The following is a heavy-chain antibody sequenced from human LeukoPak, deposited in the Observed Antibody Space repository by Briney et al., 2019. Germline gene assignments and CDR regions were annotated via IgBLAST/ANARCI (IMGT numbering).Heavy chain of an antibody. D-gene: IGHD2-15*01. Sequence: GGSLRLSCAASGFTFSSYWMHWVRQAPGKGLVWVSRINTDGSITDYADSVKGRFTISRDNAKNTLYLQMNSLRAEDTAVYFCARGQESSATPNFDPWGQGTLVTVSS. CDR2: INTDGSIT. J-gene: IGHJ5*02. CDR3: ARGQESSATPNFDP. V-gene: IGHV3-74*01. CDR1: GFTFSSYW.